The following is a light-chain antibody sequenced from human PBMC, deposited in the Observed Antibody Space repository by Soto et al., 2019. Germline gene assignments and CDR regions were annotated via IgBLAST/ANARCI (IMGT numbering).Light chain of an antibody. CDR1: SSDVGGYNY. J-gene: IGLJ2*01. V-gene: IGLV2-8*01. CDR3: SSHADSITML. CDR2: EVT. Sequence: QSVLTQPPSASGSPGQSVTISCTGTSSDVGGYNYVSWYQQYPGKAPKLIIYEVTKRPSGVPDRFSGSKSGNTASLTVSGLQAEDEADYYCSSHADSITMLFGGGTKVTVL.